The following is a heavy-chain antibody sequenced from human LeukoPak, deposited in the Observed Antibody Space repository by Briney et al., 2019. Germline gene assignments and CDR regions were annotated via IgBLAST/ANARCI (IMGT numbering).Heavy chain of an antibody. CDR2: IYHSGST. CDR3: ARTHSSGYYNFDY. Sequence: SETLSLTCAVSGGSISSSNWWSWVRQPPGKGLEWIGEIYHSGSTNYNPSLKSRVTISVDKSKNQFSLKLSSVTAADTAVYYCARTHSSGYYNFDYWGQGTLVTVSS. J-gene: IGHJ4*02. V-gene: IGHV4-4*02. CDR1: GGSISSSNW. D-gene: IGHD3-22*01.